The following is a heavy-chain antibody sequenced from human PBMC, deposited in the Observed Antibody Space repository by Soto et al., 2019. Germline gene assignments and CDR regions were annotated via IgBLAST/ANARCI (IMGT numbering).Heavy chain of an antibody. J-gene: IGHJ4*02. CDR1: GGTFSSYA. V-gene: IGHV1-69*01. Sequence: QVQLVQSGAEVKKPGSSVKVSCKASGGTFSSYAISWVRQAPGQGLEWMGGIIPIFGTANYAQKFQGRVTITADESTSTAYMELSSLRSEDTAVYYCARRAVAGSGSISFVSFDYWGQGTLVTVSS. CDR3: ARRAVAGSGSISFVSFDY. CDR2: IIPIFGTA. D-gene: IGHD6-19*01.